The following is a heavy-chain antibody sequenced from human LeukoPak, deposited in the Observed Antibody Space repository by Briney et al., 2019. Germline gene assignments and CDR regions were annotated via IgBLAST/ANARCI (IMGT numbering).Heavy chain of an antibody. CDR3: ARDVQQELGPGGWFDP. CDR2: IYYTGST. D-gene: IGHD1-26*01. V-gene: IGHV4-31*03. CDR1: GGSISTAGYY. J-gene: IGHJ5*02. Sequence: SQTLSLTCTVSGGSISTAGYYWSWIRQHPGEGLEWIGYIYYTGSTYYNPSLKSRLTISLDTSKNQFSLKLSSVTAADTAVYYCARDVQQELGPGGWFDPWGQGTLVTVSS.